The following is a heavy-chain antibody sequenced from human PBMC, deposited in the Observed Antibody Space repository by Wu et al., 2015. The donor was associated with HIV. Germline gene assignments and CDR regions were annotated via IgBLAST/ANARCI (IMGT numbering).Heavy chain of an antibody. Sequence: QVQLVQSGAEVKKPGSSVKVSCKASGGTFNNYAINWVRQAPGEGLEWMGRITPLFGRPNYAQRFQGRVTITADESTSTAYMELSSLKSEDTAVYYCARNTDSVATSLYSLGVWGQGTVVTVSS. V-gene: IGHV1-69*13. J-gene: IGHJ6*02. D-gene: IGHD5-12*01. CDR2: ITPLFGRP. CDR3: ARNTDSVATSLYSLGV. CDR1: GGTFNNYA.